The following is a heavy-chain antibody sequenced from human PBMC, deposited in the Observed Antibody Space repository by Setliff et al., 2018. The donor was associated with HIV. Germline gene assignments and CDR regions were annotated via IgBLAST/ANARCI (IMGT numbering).Heavy chain of an antibody. CDR1: GYTFTSYG. Sequence: EASVKVSCKASGYTFTSYGISWVRQAPGQGLEWMGWISPATDKTNYAQKLQGRLTMTTDTSTSTAYMDLRSLRSDDTAVHYCARRGNYYASAFDYWGQGTLVTVSS. CDR2: ISPATDKT. CDR3: ARRGNYYASAFDY. D-gene: IGHD3-10*01. V-gene: IGHV1-18*01. J-gene: IGHJ4*02.